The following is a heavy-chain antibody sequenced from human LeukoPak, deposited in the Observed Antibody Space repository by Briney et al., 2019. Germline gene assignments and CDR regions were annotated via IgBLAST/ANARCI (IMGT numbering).Heavy chain of an antibody. CDR1: GGSISSYY. J-gene: IGHJ5*02. Sequence: SETLSLTCTVSGGSISSYYWSWIRQPPGKGLEWIGYIYYSGSTNYNPSLKSRVTISGDTSKNQFSLKLSSVTAADTAVYYCARAMASPTRWFDPWGQGTLVTVSS. D-gene: IGHD5-24*01. V-gene: IGHV4-59*01. CDR2: IYYSGST. CDR3: ARAMASPTRWFDP.